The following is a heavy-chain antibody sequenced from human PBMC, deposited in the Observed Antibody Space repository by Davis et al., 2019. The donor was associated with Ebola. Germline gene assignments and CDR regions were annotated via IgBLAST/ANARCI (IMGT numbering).Heavy chain of an antibody. CDR1: GFTFSDYH. Sequence: GESLKISCAASGFTFSDYHMSWIRQAPGKGLEWVSYISSSGSTIYYADSVKGRFTISRDNAKNSLYLQMNSLRAEDTAVYYCARAGTTVTTGWMDVWGQGTTVTVSS. V-gene: IGHV3-11*01. CDR2: ISSSGSTI. D-gene: IGHD4-17*01. CDR3: ARAGTTVTTGWMDV. J-gene: IGHJ6*02.